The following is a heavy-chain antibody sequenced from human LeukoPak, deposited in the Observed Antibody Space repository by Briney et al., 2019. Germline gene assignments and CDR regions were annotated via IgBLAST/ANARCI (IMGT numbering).Heavy chain of an antibody. Sequence: GGSLRLSCAASGFTFSSYGMHWVRQAPGKGLEWVAVISYDGSNKYYADSVKGRFTISRDNSKNTLYLQMNSLRAEDTAVYYCAKSHPRGEFADGMDVWGQGTTDTVSS. J-gene: IGHJ6*02. D-gene: IGHD3-16*01. CDR2: ISYDGSNK. CDR3: AKSHPRGEFADGMDV. CDR1: GFTFSSYG. V-gene: IGHV3-30*18.